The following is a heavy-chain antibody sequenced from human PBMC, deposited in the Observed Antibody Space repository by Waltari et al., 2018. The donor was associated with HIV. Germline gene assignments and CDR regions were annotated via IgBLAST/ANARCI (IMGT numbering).Heavy chain of an antibody. J-gene: IGHJ4*02. CDR3: AKDFDTSGLPYVMIDS. Sequence: EVKLVQSGGGLLQPGGSLRLSCTASGVPLRGHAMSWVRQTPGKGLQWVSTISGSGSHTYYACSAKGRFTISRDNSENTLFLQMTRLRVEDTARYFCAKDFDTSGLPYVMIDSWGQGTLVTVSS. CDR2: ISGSGSHT. CDR1: GVPLRGHA. V-gene: IGHV3-23*04. D-gene: IGHD3-22*01.